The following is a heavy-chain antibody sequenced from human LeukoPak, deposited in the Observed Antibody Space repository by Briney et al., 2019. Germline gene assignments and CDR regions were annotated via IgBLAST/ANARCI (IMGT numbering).Heavy chain of an antibody. J-gene: IGHJ3*02. V-gene: IGHV4-59*01. CDR3: ATNRPVGGAYWGSFDI. Sequence: SETLSLTCTVSGGSIISYYWSWIRQPPGKGLEWIGYFHNTGGTNYNPYVKSRVTISVDTSKNQVSLKMTSVTAADTAVYYCATNRPVGGAYWGSFDIWGQGTLVTVSS. CDR1: GGSIISYY. CDR2: FHNTGGT. D-gene: IGHD2-8*02.